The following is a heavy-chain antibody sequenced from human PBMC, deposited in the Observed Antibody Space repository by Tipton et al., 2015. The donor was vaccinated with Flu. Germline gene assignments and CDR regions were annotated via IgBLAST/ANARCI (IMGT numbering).Heavy chain of an antibody. CDR3: ARLYCSSTSCYYHYSMDV. J-gene: IGHJ6*03. CDR2: INPGDSDT. CDR1: GYSFTNYW. V-gene: IGHV5-51*01. D-gene: IGHD2-2*01. Sequence: QLVQSGAEVKKPGESLKISCKGSGYSFTNYWIGWVRQMPGKGLEWMGIINPGDSDTRYGPSLQGQVTISADKSISTAYLQWTSLKASDTAMYYCARLYCSSTSCYYHYSMDVWGKGTTVTVSS.